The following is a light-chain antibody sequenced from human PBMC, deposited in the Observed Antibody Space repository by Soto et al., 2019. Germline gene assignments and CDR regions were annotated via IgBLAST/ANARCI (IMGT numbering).Light chain of an antibody. V-gene: IGKV1-5*03. CDR3: QNSTTWPWT. CDR2: RAS. J-gene: IGKJ1*01. Sequence: IHMTHSAATLSASLGDIVTITFRASQIISTWLAWYQQKPGQAPKLLIYRASTLQNGVPSRFIGSGSGTEFSLTITSLQADDFAPYHCQNSTTWPWTFGQGTKVDIK. CDR1: QIISTW.